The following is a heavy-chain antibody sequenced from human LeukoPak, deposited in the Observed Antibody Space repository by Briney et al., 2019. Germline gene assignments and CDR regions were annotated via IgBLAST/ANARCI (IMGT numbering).Heavy chain of an antibody. CDR2: INHSGST. CDR1: GGSFSGYY. CDR3: ARYFCTGNSCYSTNWFDR. D-gene: IGHD3/OR15-3a*01. Sequence: SETLSLTCAVYGGSFSGYYWSWIRQPPGKGLEWIGEINHSGSTNYNPSLKSRVTISVDTSKNQFSLKLSSVTAADTAMYYCARYFCTGNSCYSTNWFDRWGQGTLVTVSS. J-gene: IGHJ5*02. V-gene: IGHV4-34*01.